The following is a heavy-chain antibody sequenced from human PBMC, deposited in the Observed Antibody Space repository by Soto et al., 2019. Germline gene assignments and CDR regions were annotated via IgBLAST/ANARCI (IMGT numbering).Heavy chain of an antibody. CDR2: IIPKFGTT. CDR3: AREVDPYYGGNSLSLDY. V-gene: IGHV1-69*13. J-gene: IGHJ4*02. Sequence: QVQLVQSGAEVKKPGSSVKVSCKASGGTFSTYGINWVRLAPGQGLEWMGWIIPKFGTTKNAQKFQGRVTLTADDSTNTAYMELKYLRSEDTAVYFCAREVDPYYGGNSLSLDYWGQGTLVTVSS. CDR1: GGTFSTYG. D-gene: IGHD4-17*01.